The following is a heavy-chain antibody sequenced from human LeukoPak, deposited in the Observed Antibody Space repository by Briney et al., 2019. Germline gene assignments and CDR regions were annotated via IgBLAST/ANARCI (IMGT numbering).Heavy chain of an antibody. Sequence: SETLSLTCTVSGGSISSSSYYWGWIRQPPGKGLEWIGTIYYNGSTYYNPSLKSRVTTSIDTSKNHFSLRLSSVTAAGTAVYYCARGYSSSGLDYWGQGTLVTVSS. CDR1: GGSISSSSYY. J-gene: IGHJ4*02. V-gene: IGHV4-39*07. CDR3: ARGYSSSGLDY. D-gene: IGHD6-13*01. CDR2: IYYNGST.